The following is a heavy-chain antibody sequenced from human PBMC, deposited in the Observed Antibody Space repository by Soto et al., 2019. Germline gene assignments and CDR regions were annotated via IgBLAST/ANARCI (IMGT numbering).Heavy chain of an antibody. Sequence: EVQLLESGGGLVQPGGSLRLSCKGSGFSGLSFSNFALTWVRQAPGKGLECVSSIGGNGDFKHYADSLKGRITFSRDNTGNTVFLHQNSLRADDTAVYYCAKDHNGDYAGAFDSWGQGTLVTVSA. D-gene: IGHD4-17*01. J-gene: IGHJ4*02. V-gene: IGHV3-23*01. CDR3: AKDHNGDYAGAFDS. CDR1: GFSGLSFSNFA. CDR2: IGGNGDFK.